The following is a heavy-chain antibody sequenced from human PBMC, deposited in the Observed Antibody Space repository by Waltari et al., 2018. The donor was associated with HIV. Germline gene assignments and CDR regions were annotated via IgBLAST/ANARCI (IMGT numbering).Heavy chain of an antibody. J-gene: IGHJ5*02. V-gene: IGHV4-39*01. CDR2: ISYTGIP. CDR3: ARHEYTSSSSWNWFDP. D-gene: IGHD6-6*01. CDR1: GDSISSSSYY. Sequence: HLQMQESGPGLVKPSETLSLTCPVSGDSISSSSYYWAWIRQTPGQGLEWIGSISYTGIPYSNPSLRSRVTISIDTSKNHFSLKLSSVTAADTAIYYCARHEYTSSSSWNWFDPWGRGTLVIVSS.